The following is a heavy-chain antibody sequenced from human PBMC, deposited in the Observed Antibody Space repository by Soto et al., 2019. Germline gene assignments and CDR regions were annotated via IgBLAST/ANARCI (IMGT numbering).Heavy chain of an antibody. D-gene: IGHD1-26*01. CDR1: GGSVSSGSYY. J-gene: IGHJ5*02. Sequence: PSETLSLTCTVSGGSVSSGSYYWSWIRQPPGKGLEWIGYIYYSGSTNYNPSLKSRVTISVDTSKNQFSLKLSSVTAADTAVYYCARSGSYYGWFDPWGQGTLVTVSS. CDR2: IYYSGST. CDR3: ARSGSYYGWFDP. V-gene: IGHV4-61*01.